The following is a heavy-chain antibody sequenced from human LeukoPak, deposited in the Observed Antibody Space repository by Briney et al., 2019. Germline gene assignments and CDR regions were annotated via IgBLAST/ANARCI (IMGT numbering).Heavy chain of an antibody. J-gene: IGHJ4*02. CDR1: GYTFTSYG. CDR3: ARSLSGSYYCVYFDY. D-gene: IGHD1-26*01. CDR2: ISAYNGNT. Sequence: ALVKVSCKASGYTFTSYGISWVRQAPGQGLEWMGWISAYNGNTNYAQKLQGRVTMTTDTSTSTAYMELRSLRSDDTAVYYCARSLSGSYYCVYFDYWGQGTLVTVSS. V-gene: IGHV1-18*01.